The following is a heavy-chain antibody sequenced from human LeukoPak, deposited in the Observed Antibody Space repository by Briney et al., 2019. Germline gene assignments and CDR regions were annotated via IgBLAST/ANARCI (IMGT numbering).Heavy chain of an antibody. V-gene: IGHV3-30*18. CDR3: AKCSLKGYSYGCLQY. CDR1: GFTFSSYG. Sequence: GGSLRPSCAASGFTFSSYGMHWVRQAPGKGLEWVAVISYDGSNKYYADSVKGRFTISRDNSKNTLYLQMNSLRAEDTAVYYCAKCSLKGYSYGCLQYWGQGTLVTVSS. J-gene: IGHJ4*02. D-gene: IGHD5-18*01. CDR2: ISYDGSNK.